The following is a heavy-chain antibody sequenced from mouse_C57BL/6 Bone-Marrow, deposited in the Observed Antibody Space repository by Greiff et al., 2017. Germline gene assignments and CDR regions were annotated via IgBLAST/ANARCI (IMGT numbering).Heavy chain of an antibody. CDR2: ISYDGSN. Sequence: VQLQQSGPGLVKPSQSLSLTCSVTGYSITSGYYWNWIRQFPGNKLEWMGYISYDGSNNYNPSLKNRISITRDTSKNQFFLKLNSVTTEDTATYYCARDEEATTVVAGDYWGQGTTLTVSS. CDR1: GYSITSGYY. CDR3: ARDEEATTVVAGDY. D-gene: IGHD1-1*01. J-gene: IGHJ2*01. V-gene: IGHV3-6*01.